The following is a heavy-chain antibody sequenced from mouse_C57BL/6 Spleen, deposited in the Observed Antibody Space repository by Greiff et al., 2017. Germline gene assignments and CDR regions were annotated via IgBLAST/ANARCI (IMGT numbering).Heavy chain of an antibody. CDR1: GYTFTSYW. CDR3: ARRWVDYGDAY. CDR2: IYPGSGST. J-gene: IGHJ3*01. V-gene: IGHV1-55*01. D-gene: IGHD2-4*01. Sequence: QVHVKQPGAELVKPGASVKMSCKASGYTFTSYWITWVKQRPGQGLEWIGDIYPGSGSTNYNEKFKSKATLTVDTSSRTAYMQLSSLTSEDSAVYDCARRWVDYGDAYWGQGTLVTVSA.